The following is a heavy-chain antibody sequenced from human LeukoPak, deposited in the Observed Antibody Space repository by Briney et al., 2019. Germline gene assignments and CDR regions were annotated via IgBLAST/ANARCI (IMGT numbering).Heavy chain of an antibody. CDR2: ISSSSSYI. J-gene: IGHJ4*02. D-gene: IGHD1-26*01. CDR1: GFTFSSYC. CDR3: ARFLSGSYNVDY. V-gene: IGHV3-21*01. Sequence: GGSLRLSCAASGFTFSSYCMNWVRQAPGKGLEWVSSISSSSSYIYYADSVKGRFTISRDNAKNSLYLQMNSLRAEDTAVYYCARFLSGSYNVDYWGQGTLVTVSS.